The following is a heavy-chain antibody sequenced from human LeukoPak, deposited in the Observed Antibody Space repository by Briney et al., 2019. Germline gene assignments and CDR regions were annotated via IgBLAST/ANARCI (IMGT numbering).Heavy chain of an antibody. V-gene: IGHV1-69*06. D-gene: IGHD3-22*01. CDR1: GGTFSSYA. J-gene: IGHJ4*02. CDR2: IIPIFGTA. CDR3: ARGYDSSGYYSGY. Sequence: ASVKVSCKASGGTFSSYAISWVRQAPGQGLEWMGGIIPIFGTANYAQKFQGRVTITADKSTSTAYMELSSLRSEDTAVYYCARGYDSSGYYSGYWGQGTLVTVSS.